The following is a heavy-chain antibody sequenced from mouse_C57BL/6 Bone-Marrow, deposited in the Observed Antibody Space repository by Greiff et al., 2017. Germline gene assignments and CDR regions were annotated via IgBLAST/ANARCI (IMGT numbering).Heavy chain of an antibody. CDR2: ISSGGSYT. V-gene: IGHV5-6*01. Sequence: EVQGVESGGDLVKPGGSLKLSCAASGFTFSSYGMSWVRQTPDKRLEWVATISSGGSYTYYPDSVKGRFTISRDNAKNTLYLQMSSLKSEDTAMYYCARPYGSSFDYWGQGTTLTVSS. CDR3: ARPYGSSFDY. D-gene: IGHD1-1*01. J-gene: IGHJ2*01. CDR1: GFTFSSYG.